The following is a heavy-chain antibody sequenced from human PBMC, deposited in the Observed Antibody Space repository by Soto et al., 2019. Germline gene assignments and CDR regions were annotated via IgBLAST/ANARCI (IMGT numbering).Heavy chain of an antibody. D-gene: IGHD2-8*01. CDR2: IHSSGTT. CDR3: ARRAGTNYGHWLDS. CDR1: GDSITSYY. Sequence: ASETLSLTCTVSGDSITSYYWSWLRQPPGGGLEWIGYIHSSGTTKSNPSLKSRVTILVDTSKNQLSLDLRSVTTADTAVYYCARRAGTNYGHWLDSWGQGNLVTVSS. J-gene: IGHJ5*01. V-gene: IGHV4-4*09.